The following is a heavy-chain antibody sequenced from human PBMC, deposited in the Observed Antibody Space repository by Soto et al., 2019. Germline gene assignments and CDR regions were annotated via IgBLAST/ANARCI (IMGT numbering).Heavy chain of an antibody. Sequence: GGSLRLSCAASGFTFDDYAMHWVRQAPGKGLEWVSGISWNSGSIGYADSVKGRFTISRDNAKNSLYLQMNSLRAEDTALYYCAKDPISSDYIHYYYMDVWGKGTTVTVSS. CDR1: GFTFDDYA. CDR2: ISWNSGSI. V-gene: IGHV3-9*01. J-gene: IGHJ6*03. D-gene: IGHD4-17*01. CDR3: AKDPISSDYIHYYYMDV.